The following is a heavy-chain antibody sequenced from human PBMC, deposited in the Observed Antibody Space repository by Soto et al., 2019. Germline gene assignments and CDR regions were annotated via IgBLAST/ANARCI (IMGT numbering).Heavy chain of an antibody. CDR3: ARMSGSCSSTRCYTGGIFDY. V-gene: IGHV1-69*13. J-gene: IGHJ4*02. CDR1: GGTFSSYA. CDR2: IIPIFGTA. D-gene: IGHD2-2*02. Sequence: SVKVSCKASGGTFSSYAISWVRQAPGQGLEWMGGIIPIFGTANYAQKFQGRVTITADESTSTAYMELSSLRSEDTAVYYCARMSGSCSSTRCYTGGIFDYWGQGPLVTVYS.